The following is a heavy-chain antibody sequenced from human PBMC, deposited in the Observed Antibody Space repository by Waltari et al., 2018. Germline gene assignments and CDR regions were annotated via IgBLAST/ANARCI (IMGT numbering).Heavy chain of an antibody. Sequence: EVQLLESGGDLVQPGGSLRLSCVASGFTFSNYAMSWVRQAPGKGLDWVSTLTYSGDNTHYADSAKVRFTSSRDISKRTLYLQMNSLRAEDTAVYYCAKAHYDSSGYFSDFDHWGQGTLVTVSS. J-gene: IGHJ4*02. CDR2: LTYSGDNT. V-gene: IGHV3-23*01. CDR1: GFTFSNYA. D-gene: IGHD3-22*01. CDR3: AKAHYDSSGYFSDFDH.